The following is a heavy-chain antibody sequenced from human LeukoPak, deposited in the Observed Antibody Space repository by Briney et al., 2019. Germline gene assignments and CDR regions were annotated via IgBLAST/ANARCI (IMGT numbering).Heavy chain of an antibody. CDR3: ARVIRPERAYNWFDP. CDR2: TYYRSKWYN. Sequence: PSQTLSLTCVISGDSVSSNSAAWNWIRQSPSRGLEWLGRTYYRSKWYNDYAVSVKSRISINPDTSKNQFSLQLNSVTPEDTAVYYCARVIRPERAYNWFDPWGQGTLVTVSS. CDR1: GDSVSSNSAA. J-gene: IGHJ5*02. D-gene: IGHD1-1*01. V-gene: IGHV6-1*01.